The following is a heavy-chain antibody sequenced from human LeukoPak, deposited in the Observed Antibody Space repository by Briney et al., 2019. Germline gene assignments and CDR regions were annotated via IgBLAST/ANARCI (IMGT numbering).Heavy chain of an antibody. V-gene: IGHV1-69*05. J-gene: IGHJ4*02. Sequence: SVKVSCKASGGTFSSYAISWVRQAPGQGLEWMGRIIPIFGTANYAQKFQGRVTITTDESTSTAYMELSSLRSEDTAVYYCARDPGITMVRGVITWGQGALVTVTS. CDR1: GGTFSSYA. D-gene: IGHD3-10*01. CDR2: IIPIFGTA. CDR3: ARDPGITMVRGVIT.